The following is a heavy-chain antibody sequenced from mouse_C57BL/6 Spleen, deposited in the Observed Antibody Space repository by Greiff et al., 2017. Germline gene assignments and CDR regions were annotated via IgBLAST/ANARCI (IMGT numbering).Heavy chain of an antibody. CDR1: GYTFTDYE. CDR2: IDPETGGT. J-gene: IGHJ4*01. D-gene: IGHD2-3*01. V-gene: IGHV1-15*01. Sequence: QVQLQQSGAELVRPGASVTLSCKASGYTFTDYEMHWVKQTPVHGLEWIGAIDPETGGTAYNQKFKGKAILTADKSSSTAYLELRSLTSEDSAVYYCTRDGYLHAMDYWGQGTTVTVSS. CDR3: TRDGYLHAMDY.